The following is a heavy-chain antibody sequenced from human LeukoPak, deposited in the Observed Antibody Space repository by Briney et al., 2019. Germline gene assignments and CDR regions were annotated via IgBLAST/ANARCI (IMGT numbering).Heavy chain of an antibody. CDR3: ARVNDFWSGYYTGGFDY. J-gene: IGHJ4*02. Sequence: GASVKVSCKASGYTFTSYYMHWVRQAPGQGLEWMGIIDPSGGSTSYAQKFQGRVTMTRDTSTSTVYMELSSLRSEDTAAYYCARVNDFWSGYYTGGFDYWGQGTLVTVSS. V-gene: IGHV1-46*03. CDR1: GYTFTSYY. D-gene: IGHD3-3*01. CDR2: IDPSGGST.